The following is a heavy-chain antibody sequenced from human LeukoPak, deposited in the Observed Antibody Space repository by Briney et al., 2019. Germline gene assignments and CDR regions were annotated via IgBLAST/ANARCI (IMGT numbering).Heavy chain of an antibody. V-gene: IGHV3-9*01. J-gene: IGHJ4*02. CDR1: GFTFDDYA. CDR2: ISWNSGSI. Sequence: GRSLRLSCAASGFTFDDYAMHWVRQAPGKGLEWVSGISWNSGSIGYADSVKGRFTISRDNAKNSLYLQMNSQRAEDTALYYCAKDREGLGNDYFDYWGQGTLVTVSS. CDR3: AKDREGLGNDYFDY.